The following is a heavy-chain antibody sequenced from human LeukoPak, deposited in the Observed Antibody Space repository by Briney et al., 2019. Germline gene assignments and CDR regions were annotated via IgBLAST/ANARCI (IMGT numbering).Heavy chain of an antibody. CDR3: ASADGVVPSLWGLDY. Sequence: ASVKVSFKVSGYTLTELSMHWVRQAPGKGLEWMGGFDPEDGETIYAQKFQGRVTMTEDTSTDTAYMELSSLRSEDTAVYYCASADGVVPSLWGLDYWGQGTLVTVSS. D-gene: IGHD3-3*01. CDR2: FDPEDGET. CDR1: GYTLTELS. J-gene: IGHJ4*02. V-gene: IGHV1-24*01.